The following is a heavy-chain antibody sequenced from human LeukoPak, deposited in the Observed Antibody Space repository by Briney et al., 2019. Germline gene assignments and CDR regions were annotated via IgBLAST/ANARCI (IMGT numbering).Heavy chain of an antibody. CDR2: IKQDGSEK. Sequence: GGSLRLSCAASGFTFSNYWMSWVRQAPGKGLEWVPNIKQDGSEKYYVDSVKGRFTISRDNAKNSLYLQMNSLRAEDTAVYYCARDHGRYCSGGSCYFGGFFEYWGQGTLGTVSS. D-gene: IGHD2-15*01. V-gene: IGHV3-7*03. J-gene: IGHJ4*02. CDR3: ARDHGRYCSGGSCYFGGFFEY. CDR1: GFTFSNYW.